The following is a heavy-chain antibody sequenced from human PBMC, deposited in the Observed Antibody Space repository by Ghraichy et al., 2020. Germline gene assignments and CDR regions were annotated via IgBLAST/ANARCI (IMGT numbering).Heavy chain of an antibody. CDR2: IIPIFGTA. D-gene: IGHD5-24*01. V-gene: IGHV1-69*13. CDR3: ASSRDGYLPFDY. J-gene: IGHJ4*02. Sequence: SVKVSCKASGGTFSSYAISWVRQAPGQGLEWMGGIIPIFGTANYAQKFQGRVTITADESTSTAYMELSSLGSEDTAVYYCASSRDGYLPFDYWGQGTLVTVSS. CDR1: GGTFSSYA.